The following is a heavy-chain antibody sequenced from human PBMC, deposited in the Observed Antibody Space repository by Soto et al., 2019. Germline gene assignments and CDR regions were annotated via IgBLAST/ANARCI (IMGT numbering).Heavy chain of an antibody. Sequence: VHLLESGGGLVQPGGSLRLSCAASGFAFSDYAMTWVRQAPGKGLEWVSDISDGDGATHYADSVKGRFTISRDDSKNTLYLQMDSLRAEDAAVYYCAKGRTFFDFWGQVTLVTVSS. V-gene: IGHV3-23*01. CDR3: AKGRTFFDF. CDR1: GFAFSDYA. D-gene: IGHD3-16*01. J-gene: IGHJ4*02. CDR2: ISDGDGAT.